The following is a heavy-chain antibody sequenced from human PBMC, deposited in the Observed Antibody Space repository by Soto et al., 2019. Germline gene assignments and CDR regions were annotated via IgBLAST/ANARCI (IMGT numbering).Heavy chain of an antibody. CDR2: VKQDGSEK. CDR1: GFTFSSYW. J-gene: IGHJ5*02. CDR3: ARDLGYCSGGSCFNWFDP. Sequence: PGGSLRLSCAASGFTFSSYWMSWVRQAPGKGLEWVANVKQDGSEKYYVDSVKGRFTISRDNTKNSLYLQMNSLRAEDTAVYYCARDLGYCSGGSCFNWFDPWGQGTLVTVSS. V-gene: IGHV3-7*05. D-gene: IGHD2-15*01.